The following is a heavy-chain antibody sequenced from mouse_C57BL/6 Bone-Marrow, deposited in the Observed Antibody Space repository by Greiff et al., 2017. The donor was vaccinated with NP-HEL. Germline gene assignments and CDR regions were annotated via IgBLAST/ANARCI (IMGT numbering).Heavy chain of an antibody. CDR1: GYNFTDDY. CDR2: IDPENGDT. Sequence: EVQLQQSGAELVRPGASVKLSCTASGYNFTDDYMHWVKQRPEQGLEWIGWIDPENGDTEYASKFQGKATITADTSSNTAYLQLSSLTSEDTAVYYCTANWCFDYWGRGTTLTVSS. D-gene: IGHD4-1*01. J-gene: IGHJ2*01. CDR3: TANWCFDY. V-gene: IGHV14-4*01.